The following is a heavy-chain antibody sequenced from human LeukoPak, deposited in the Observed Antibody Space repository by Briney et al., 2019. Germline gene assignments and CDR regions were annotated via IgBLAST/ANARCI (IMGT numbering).Heavy chain of an antibody. CDR2: ISSSSSTI. J-gene: IGHJ4*02. V-gene: IGHV3-48*01. Sequence: GGSLRLSCAASGFTFSSYSMNWVRQAPGKGLEWVSYISSSSSTIYYADSVKGRFTISRDNAKNSLYLQMNSLRAEDTAVYYCAIEGEPVPAVAYGADYFDYWGQGTLVTVSS. D-gene: IGHD2-2*01. CDR3: AIEGEPVPAVAYGADYFDY. CDR1: GFTFSSYS.